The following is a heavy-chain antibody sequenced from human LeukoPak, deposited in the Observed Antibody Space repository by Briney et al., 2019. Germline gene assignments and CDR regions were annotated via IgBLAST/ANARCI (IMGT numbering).Heavy chain of an antibody. Sequence: PSETLSLTCKVSGGSISNSSPCWGWIRQPPREGLEWIGSICYSGSTYYNPSLKSRVTISVDTSKNQFSLKVSSVTAADTAFYYCARHPSSSGLYYFDYWGQGTLVTVSS. CDR1: GGSISNSSPC. V-gene: IGHV4-39*01. CDR2: ICYSGST. J-gene: IGHJ4*02. CDR3: ARHPSSSGLYYFDY. D-gene: IGHD6-19*01.